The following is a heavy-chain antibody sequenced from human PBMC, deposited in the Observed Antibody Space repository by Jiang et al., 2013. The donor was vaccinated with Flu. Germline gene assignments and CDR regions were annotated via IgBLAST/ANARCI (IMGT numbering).Heavy chain of an antibody. J-gene: IGHJ4*02. CDR1: GYTFTSYA. CDR2: INAGNGST. V-gene: IGHV1-3*01. Sequence: GAEVKKPGASVKVSCKASGYTFTSYAMHWVRQAPGQRLEWMGWINAGNGSTKYSQKFQGRVTITRDTSASTAYMELSSLRSEDTAVYYCARTWYDFWSGYLGYFDYWGQGTLVTVSS. D-gene: IGHD3-3*01. CDR3: ARTWYDFWSGYLGYFDY.